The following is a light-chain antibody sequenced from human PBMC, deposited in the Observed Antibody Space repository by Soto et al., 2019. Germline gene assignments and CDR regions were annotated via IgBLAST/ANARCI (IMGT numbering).Light chain of an antibody. CDR3: QQYGSSQYT. CDR1: QTVISSS. CDR2: GAS. J-gene: IGKJ2*01. Sequence: EIVLTQSPGTLSLSPGERATLSCRASQTVISSSLAWYQQKPGQAPRLLIYGASSSATGIPDRFSGSGSGTDCTLTISRLEPEDFAVYYCQQYGSSQYTFGQGTQVEIK. V-gene: IGKV3-20*01.